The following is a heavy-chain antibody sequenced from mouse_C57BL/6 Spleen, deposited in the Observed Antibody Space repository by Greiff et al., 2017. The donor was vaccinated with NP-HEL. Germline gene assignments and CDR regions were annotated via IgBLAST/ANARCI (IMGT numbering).Heavy chain of an antibody. D-gene: IGHD1-1*01. Sequence: DVKLVESGGGLVKPGGSLKLSCAASGFTFSSYAMSWVRQTPEKRLEWVATISDGGSYTYYPDNVKGRFTISRDNAKNNLYLQMSHLKSEDTAMYYCAREGSSNAMDYWGQGTSVTVSS. CDR3: AREGSSNAMDY. J-gene: IGHJ4*01. V-gene: IGHV5-4*01. CDR2: ISDGGSYT. CDR1: GFTFSSYA.